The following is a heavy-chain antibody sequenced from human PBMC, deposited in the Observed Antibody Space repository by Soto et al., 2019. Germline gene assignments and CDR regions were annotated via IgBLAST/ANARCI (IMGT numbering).Heavy chain of an antibody. J-gene: IGHJ6*02. V-gene: IGHV3-21*01. CDR2: ISSSSSYI. CDR1: GFTFSSYS. D-gene: IGHD3-10*01. CDR3: ARARFGSRPKFYYYGMDV. Sequence: GGSLRLSCAASGFTFSSYSMNWVRQAPGKGLEWVSSISSSSSYIYYADSVKGRFTISRDNAKNSLYLQMNSLRAEDTAVYYCARARFGSRPKFYYYGMDVWGQGTTVTSP.